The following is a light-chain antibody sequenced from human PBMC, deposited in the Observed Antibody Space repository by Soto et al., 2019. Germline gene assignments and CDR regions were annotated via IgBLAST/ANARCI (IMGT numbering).Light chain of an antibody. Sequence: EIVLTQSPGTLSLSPGERATLSCRASQSVSGSYLAWYQQKPGQAPRLLIYGASTRVSGVPARFSDSGSETDFTLTISSLQSEDFAVYYCQQYNGWPPTFGQGTRLEIK. CDR3: QQYNGWPPT. J-gene: IGKJ5*01. CDR1: QSVSGSY. V-gene: IGKV3-15*01. CDR2: GAS.